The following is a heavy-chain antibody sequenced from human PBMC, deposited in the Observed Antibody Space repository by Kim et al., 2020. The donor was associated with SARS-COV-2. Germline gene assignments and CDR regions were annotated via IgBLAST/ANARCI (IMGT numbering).Heavy chain of an antibody. J-gene: IGHJ4*02. CDR2: SDGIDK. V-gene: IGHV3-33*06. CDR3: ANFES. Sequence: SDGIDKNYADCVKGRFIISRDNSKNMLYLQMNSLRVEDTAVYYCANFESWGQGTLVTVSS.